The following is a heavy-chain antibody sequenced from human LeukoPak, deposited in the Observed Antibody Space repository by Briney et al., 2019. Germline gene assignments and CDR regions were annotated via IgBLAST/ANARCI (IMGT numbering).Heavy chain of an antibody. J-gene: IGHJ5*02. Sequence: ASVKVSCKASGYTFTGYYIHWVRQAPGQGLEWMGRINPNSGDTNYAQKFQGRVTMTRDTSISTAYMELSNLSSDDTAVYYCARDPYVSGSYGWLDPWGREPWSPSPQ. CDR3: ARDPYVSGSYGWLDP. CDR2: INPNSGDT. V-gene: IGHV1-2*06. CDR1: GYTFTGYY. D-gene: IGHD3-10*01.